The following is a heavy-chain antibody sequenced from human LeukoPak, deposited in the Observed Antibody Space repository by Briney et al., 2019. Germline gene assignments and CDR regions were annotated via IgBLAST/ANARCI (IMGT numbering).Heavy chain of an antibody. D-gene: IGHD2-2*01. V-gene: IGHV3-15*01. CDR3: ARVPASYCSSTSCYVDY. J-gene: IGHJ4*02. CDR2: IKSKIDGETT. CDR1: GFTFRYAW. Sequence: GGSLRLSCAASGFTFRYAWMTWVRQAPGKGLEWVGRIKSKIDGETTDYAAPVKGRFTISRDDSKNTLYLQMNSLRAEDTAVYYCARVPASYCSSTSCYVDYWGQGTLVTVSS.